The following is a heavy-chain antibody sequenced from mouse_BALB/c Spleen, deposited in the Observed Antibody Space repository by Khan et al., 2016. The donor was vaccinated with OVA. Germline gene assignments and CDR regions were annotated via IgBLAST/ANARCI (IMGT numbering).Heavy chain of an antibody. D-gene: IGHD1-1*01. CDR3: ARDYGSLYWYFDV. J-gene: IGHJ1*01. CDR2: IYYSGTV. Sequence: EVQLQESGPGLVKPSQTVSLTCTVTGISITSGNYRWSWIRPFPGHKLEWIGNIYYSGTVTYNPSLTSRTTITRDTSKNQFFLVMNSLTAEDTATYYCARDYGSLYWYFDVWGAGTTVTVSS. V-gene: IGHV3-5*02. CDR1: GISITSGNYR.